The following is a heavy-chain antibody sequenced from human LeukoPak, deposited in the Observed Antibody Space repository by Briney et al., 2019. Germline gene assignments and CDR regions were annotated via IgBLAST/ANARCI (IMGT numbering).Heavy chain of an antibody. CDR2: ISNSSSYI. D-gene: IGHD3-22*01. CDR3: ARDRAYYYDSSGYYPYFDY. CDR1: GFTFSSYS. J-gene: IGHJ4*02. Sequence: GGSLRLSCAASGFTFSSYSMNWVRQAPGKGLEWVSSISNSSSYIYYADSVKGRFTISRDNAKNSLYLQMNSLRAEDTAVYYCARDRAYYYDSSGYYPYFDYWGQGTLVTVSS. V-gene: IGHV3-21*01.